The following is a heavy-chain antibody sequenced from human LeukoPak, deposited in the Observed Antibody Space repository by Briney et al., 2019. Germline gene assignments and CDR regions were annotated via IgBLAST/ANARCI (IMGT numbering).Heavy chain of an antibody. J-gene: IGHJ4*02. V-gene: IGHV4-59*08. CDR2: IYYSGST. Sequence: PSETLSLTCTVSGGSISSYYWSWLRQPPGKGLEWIGYIYYSGSTYYNPSLKSRVTISVDTSKNQFSLKLSSVTAADTAVYYCARRHCSSTSCWFDYWGQGTLVTVSS. CDR3: ARRHCSSTSCWFDY. D-gene: IGHD2-2*01. CDR1: GGSISSYY.